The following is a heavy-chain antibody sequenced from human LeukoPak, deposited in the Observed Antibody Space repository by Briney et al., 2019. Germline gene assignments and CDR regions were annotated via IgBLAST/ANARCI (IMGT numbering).Heavy chain of an antibody. D-gene: IGHD6-13*01. CDR1: GYTLTSYY. V-gene: IGHV1-46*01. Sequence: ASVKVSCKASGYTLTSYYIHGVGQAPGKGVEWMGEINPCGATTIYAQKFHRRFTVTSHTSTSTVYMEVSSLTSEDTGVYYCARGAGSSSWYYYYGMDVWGQGTTVTVSS. J-gene: IGHJ6*02. CDR2: INPCGATT. CDR3: ARGAGSSSWYYYYGMDV.